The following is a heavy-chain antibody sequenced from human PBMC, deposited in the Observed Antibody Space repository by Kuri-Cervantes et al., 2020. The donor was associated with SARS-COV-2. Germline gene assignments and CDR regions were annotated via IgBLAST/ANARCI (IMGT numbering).Heavy chain of an antibody. CDR1: GGTFSSYA. D-gene: IGHD3-10*01. CDR3: ARARGFGTETNWFDP. CDR2: INPSGGST. Sequence: ASVKVSCKASGGTFSSYAISWVRQAPGQGLEWMGIINPSGGSTSYAQKFQGRVTMTRDTSTSTVYMELSSLRSEDTAVYYCARARGFGTETNWFDPWGQGTQVTVSS. J-gene: IGHJ5*02. V-gene: IGHV1-46*01.